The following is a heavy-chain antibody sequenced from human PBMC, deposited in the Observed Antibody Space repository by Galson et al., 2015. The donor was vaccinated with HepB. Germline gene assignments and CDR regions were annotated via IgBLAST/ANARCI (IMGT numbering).Heavy chain of an antibody. CDR3: ARERGTGYYSRWYGANWFDP. CDR2: TYYRSKWYN. D-gene: IGHD6-19*01. J-gene: IGHJ5*02. Sequence: CAISGDSVSSNSAAWNWIRQSPSRGLEWLGRTYYRSKWYNDYAVSVKSRISINPDTPKNQFSLQLNSVTPEDTAVYYCARERGTGYYSRWYGANWFDPWGQGPLLTVSS. V-gene: IGHV6-1*01. CDR1: GDSVSSNSAA.